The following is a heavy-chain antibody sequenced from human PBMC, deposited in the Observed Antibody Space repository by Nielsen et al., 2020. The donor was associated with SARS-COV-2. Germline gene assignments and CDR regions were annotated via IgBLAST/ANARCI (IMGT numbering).Heavy chain of an antibody. J-gene: IGHJ6*02. CDR2: ISAYNGNT. D-gene: IGHD5-18*01. Sequence: ASVKVSCKASGYTFTSYGISWVRQAPGQGLEWMGWISAYNGNTNYAQKFQGRVTMTEDTSTDTAYMELSSLRSEDTAVYYCARVGDTAMAYTDYYYYGMDVWGQGTTVTVSS. CDR1: GYTFTSYG. V-gene: IGHV1-18*01. CDR3: ARVGDTAMAYTDYYYYGMDV.